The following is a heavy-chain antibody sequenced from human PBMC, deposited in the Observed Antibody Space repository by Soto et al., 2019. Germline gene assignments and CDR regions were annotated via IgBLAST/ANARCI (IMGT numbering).Heavy chain of an antibody. V-gene: IGHV4-59*01. Sequence: PSETLSLTCTVSGGSISSYYWSWIRQPPGKGLEWIGYIYYSGSTNYNPSLKSRVTISVDTSKNQFSLKLSSVTAADTAVYYCARAPGMLFNYYYGMDVWGQGTTVTVSS. CDR2: IYYSGST. D-gene: IGHD2-21*01. CDR1: GGSISSYY. CDR3: ARAPGMLFNYYYGMDV. J-gene: IGHJ6*02.